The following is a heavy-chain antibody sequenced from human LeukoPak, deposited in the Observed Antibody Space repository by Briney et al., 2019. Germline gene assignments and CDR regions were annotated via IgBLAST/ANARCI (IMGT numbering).Heavy chain of an antibody. CDR2: INQDGSEK. J-gene: IGHJ4*02. V-gene: IGHV3-7*01. CDR1: GFTFSSYA. D-gene: IGHD1-7*01. CDR3: ARDDDWNYEDY. Sequence: PGGSLRLSCAASGFTFSSYAMSWVRQAPGKGLEWVANINQDGSEKNYVDSVKGRFTISRDNAKSSLYLQMNSLRAEDTAVYYCARDDDWNYEDYWGQGTLVTVSS.